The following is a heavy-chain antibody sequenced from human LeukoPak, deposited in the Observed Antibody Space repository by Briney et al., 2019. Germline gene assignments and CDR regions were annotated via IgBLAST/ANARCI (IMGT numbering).Heavy chain of an antibody. CDR3: ASQGGAPAAFDY. CDR2: IYHSGST. Sequence: PSETLSLTCAVSGYSISSGYYWGWIRQPPGKGLEWIGNIYHSGSTYYNLSLKSRVTISVDTSKNQFSLKLSSVTAAETAVYYCASQGGAPAAFDYWGQGTLVTVS. V-gene: IGHV4-38-2*01. CDR1: GYSISSGYY. J-gene: IGHJ4*02. D-gene: IGHD2-2*01.